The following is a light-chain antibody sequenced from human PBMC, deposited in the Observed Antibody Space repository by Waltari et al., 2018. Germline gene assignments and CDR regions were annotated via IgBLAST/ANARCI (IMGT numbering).Light chain of an antibody. V-gene: IGKV3-11*01. Sequence: EIVLTQSPAPLSLSPGERATRSCRASQSVSSYLAWYQQKPGQAPRLLIYDASNRATGIPARFSGSGSGTDFTLTISSLEPEDFAVYYCQQRSNWPPGVTFGGGTKVEIK. CDR2: DAS. J-gene: IGKJ4*01. CDR1: QSVSSY. CDR3: QQRSNWPPGVT.